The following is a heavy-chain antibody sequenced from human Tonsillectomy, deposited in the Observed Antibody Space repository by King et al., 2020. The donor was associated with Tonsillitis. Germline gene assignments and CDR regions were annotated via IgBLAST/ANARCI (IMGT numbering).Heavy chain of an antibody. V-gene: IGHV1-3*01. Sequence: QLVQSGAEVKKPGASVKVSCKASGYTFTSYAMHWVRQAPGQRLEWMGWINAGNGNTKYSQKFQGRVTITRDTSASTAYMELSSVRSEDTAVYYCARSMDPGSFDYWGQGTLVSVSS. D-gene: IGHD3-10*01. J-gene: IGHJ4*02. CDR3: ARSMDPGSFDY. CDR2: INAGNGNT. CDR1: GYTFTSYA.